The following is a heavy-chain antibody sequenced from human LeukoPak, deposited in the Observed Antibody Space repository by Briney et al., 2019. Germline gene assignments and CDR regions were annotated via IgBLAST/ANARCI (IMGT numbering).Heavy chain of an antibody. J-gene: IGHJ3*02. CDR3: ARGGVGALFVSGASDI. D-gene: IGHD1-26*01. Sequence: SVKVSCTASGYTVTSYGISGVRQPPAQGLDSMGWITAYNGNTNYAQKLQVTVTITTDTSTNTAYMELRSLRSDDTAVYSSARGGVGALFVSGASDIWGQGTMVTVSS. V-gene: IGHV1-18*01. CDR2: ITAYNGNT. CDR1: GYTVTSYG.